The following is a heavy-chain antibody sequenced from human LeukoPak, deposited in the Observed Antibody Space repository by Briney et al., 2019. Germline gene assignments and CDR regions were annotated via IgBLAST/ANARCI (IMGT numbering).Heavy chain of an antibody. V-gene: IGHV1-69*13. CDR3: ARENSGPYYFDY. CDR1: GGTFTSYA. CDR2: IIPIFGTA. D-gene: IGHD2/OR15-2a*01. Sequence: SVKVSCKASGGTFTSYAISWVRQAPGQGLEWMGGIIPIFGTANYAQKFQGRVTITADESTSTAYMELSSLRSEDTAVYYCARENSGPYYFDYWGQGTLVTVSS. J-gene: IGHJ4*02.